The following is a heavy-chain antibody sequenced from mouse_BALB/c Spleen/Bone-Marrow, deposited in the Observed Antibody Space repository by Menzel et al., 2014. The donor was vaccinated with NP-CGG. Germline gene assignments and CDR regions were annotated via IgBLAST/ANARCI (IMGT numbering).Heavy chain of an antibody. CDR3: VGAYSSSYAMDY. Sequence: EVHLVESGGGLVKPGGSLKLSCAASGFIFSSYAMSWVRQSPEKRLEWVADISSGGNYTYYPDTVTGRFTISRAKAKTILYLEMSSLRSDDAGMYYCVGAYSSSYAMDYWGQGTSVTVSS. J-gene: IGHJ4*01. CDR2: ISSGGNYT. CDR1: GFIFSSYA. V-gene: IGHV5-9-4*01. D-gene: IGHD1-1*01.